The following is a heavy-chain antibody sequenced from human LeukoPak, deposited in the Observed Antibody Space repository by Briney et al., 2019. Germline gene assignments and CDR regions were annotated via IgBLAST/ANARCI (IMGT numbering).Heavy chain of an antibody. V-gene: IGHV4-30-4*01. CDR2: IYYSGST. D-gene: IGHD3-22*01. Sequence: SETLSLTCTVSGGSISSGDYYWSWIRQPPGTGLEWIGYIYYSGSTYYNPSLKSRVTISVDTSKNQFSLKLSSVTAADTAVYYCARSAYDSSGFVTPNFDYWGQGTLVTVSS. CDR3: ARSAYDSSGFVTPNFDY. CDR1: GGSISSGDYY. J-gene: IGHJ4*02.